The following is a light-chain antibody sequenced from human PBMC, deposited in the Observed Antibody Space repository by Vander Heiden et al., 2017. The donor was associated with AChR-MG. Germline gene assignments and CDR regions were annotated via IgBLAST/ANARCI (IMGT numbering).Light chain of an antibody. Sequence: QSALTQPASVSGSPGQSTTISCTGTSSDVGGYNYVSWYQQHPAKAPQLLIYDVSNRPSGVSNRFSGSKSGNTASLTISGLQAEDEADYYCSSYTSGSTLDVFGTGTKVTVL. J-gene: IGLJ1*01. CDR3: SSYTSGSTLDV. CDR2: DVS. CDR1: SSDVGGYNY. V-gene: IGLV2-14*03.